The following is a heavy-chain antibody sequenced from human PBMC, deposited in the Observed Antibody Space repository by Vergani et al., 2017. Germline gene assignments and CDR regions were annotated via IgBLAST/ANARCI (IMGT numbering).Heavy chain of an antibody. CDR3: ARYHREGVPTYYYDSSGYYPGGWFDP. Sequence: EVQLLESGGGLVQPGGSLRLSCVASGFTFSSYAMSWVRQAPGKGLEWVSYISSSGSTIYYADSVKGRFTISRDNAKNSLYLQMNSLRAEDTAVYYCARYHREGVPTYYYDSSGYYPGGWFDPWGQGTLVTVSS. D-gene: IGHD3-22*01. V-gene: IGHV3-48*04. J-gene: IGHJ5*02. CDR2: ISSSGSTI. CDR1: GFTFSSYA.